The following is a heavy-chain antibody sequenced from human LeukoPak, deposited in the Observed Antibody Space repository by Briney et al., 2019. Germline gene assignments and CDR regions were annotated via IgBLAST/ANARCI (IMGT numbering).Heavy chain of an antibody. CDR2: IYYSGST. J-gene: IGHJ4*02. CDR3: ARGRKILGSRAAAGTFDY. Sequence: PSETLSLTCTVSGGSISSYYWSWIRQPPGKGLEWLGYIYYSGSTNYNPSLKSRLTISVDTSKNQFSLQLNSVTPEDTAVYYCARGRKILGSRAAAGTFDYWGQGTLVTVSS. D-gene: IGHD6-13*01. V-gene: IGHV4-59*12. CDR1: GGSISSYY.